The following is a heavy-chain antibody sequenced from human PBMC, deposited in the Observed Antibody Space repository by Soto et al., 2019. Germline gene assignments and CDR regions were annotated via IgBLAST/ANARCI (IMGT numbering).Heavy chain of an antibody. Sequence: QVQLVESGGGVVQPGRSLRLSCAASGFTFSSYGMHWVRQAPGKGLEWVAVIWYDGSNKYYADSVKGRFTISRDNSKNTLYLQMNSRRAEDTAVYYCARAGGDIVVVPAAHTGFDPWGQGTLVTVSS. J-gene: IGHJ5*02. CDR2: IWYDGSNK. V-gene: IGHV3-33*01. CDR1: GFTFSSYG. CDR3: ARAGGDIVVVPAAHTGFDP. D-gene: IGHD2-2*01.